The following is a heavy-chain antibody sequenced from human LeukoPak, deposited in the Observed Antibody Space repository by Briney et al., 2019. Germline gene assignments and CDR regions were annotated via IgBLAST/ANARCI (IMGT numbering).Heavy chain of an antibody. V-gene: IGHV3-23*01. CDR2: VSGSGDNT. Sequence: PGGSLRLSCADSGFTFSSYAMKWVRQAPGKGLEWVSAVSGSGDNTFYADSVRGRFTISRDNSKNMLYLQMNSLRAEDTAVYYCAKGIAVAGRGNDYWGQGTLVTVSS. CDR1: GFTFSSYA. J-gene: IGHJ4*02. D-gene: IGHD6-19*01. CDR3: AKGIAVAGRGNDY.